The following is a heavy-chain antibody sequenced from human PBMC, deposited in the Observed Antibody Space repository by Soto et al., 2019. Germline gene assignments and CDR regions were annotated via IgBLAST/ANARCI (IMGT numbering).Heavy chain of an antibody. CDR3: ARFRFLEWLSHTSWFDL. D-gene: IGHD3-3*01. CDR1: GGSFSGYY. Sequence: SETLSLTCAVYGGSFSGYYWSWIRQPPGKGLEWIGEINHSGSTNYNPSLKSRVTISVDTSKNQFSLKLSSVTAADTAVYYCARFRFLEWLSHTSWFDLWGQGTLVTVSS. V-gene: IGHV4-34*01. CDR2: INHSGST. J-gene: IGHJ5*02.